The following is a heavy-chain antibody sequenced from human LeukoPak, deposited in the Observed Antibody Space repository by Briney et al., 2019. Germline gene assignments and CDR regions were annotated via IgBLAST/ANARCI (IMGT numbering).Heavy chain of an antibody. D-gene: IGHD3-22*01. CDR3: ARDSAYYYDSSGYYLDY. CDR2: IIPIFGTA. V-gene: IGHV1-69*01. CDR1: GGTFSSYA. Sequence: SVKVSCKASGGTFSSYAISWVRQAPGQGLEWMGGIIPIFGTANYAQKFQGRVTITADESTSTAYMELSSLRSEDTAVYYCARDSAYYYDSSGYYLDYWGQGALVTVSS. J-gene: IGHJ4*02.